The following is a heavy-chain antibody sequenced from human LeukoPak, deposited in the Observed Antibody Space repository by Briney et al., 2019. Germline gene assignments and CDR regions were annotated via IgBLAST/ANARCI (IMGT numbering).Heavy chain of an antibody. V-gene: IGHV1-69*06. D-gene: IGHD3-10*01. J-gene: IGHJ3*02. CDR3: ASSHYYGSGSHDAFDI. CDR2: IIPIFGTA. CDR1: GATFSSYA. Sequence: SVKVSCKASGATFSSYAISWVRQAPGQGLEWMGGIIPIFGTANYAQKFQGRVTITADKSMSTAYMELSSLISEDTAVYYCASSHYYGSGSHDAFDIWGQGTMVTVSS.